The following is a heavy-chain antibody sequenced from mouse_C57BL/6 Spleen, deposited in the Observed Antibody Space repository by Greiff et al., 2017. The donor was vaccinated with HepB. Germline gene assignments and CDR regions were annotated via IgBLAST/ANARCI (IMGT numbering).Heavy chain of an antibody. CDR1: GFTFSSYA. V-gene: IGHV5-4*01. CDR2: ISDGGSYT. CDR3: ARDRRDLPMDY. D-gene: IGHD2-1*01. Sequence: EVQRVESGGGLVKPGGSLKLSCAASGFTFSSYAMPWVRQTPEKRLEWVATISDGGSYTYYPDNVKGRFTISRDNAKNTLYLQMSQLKSEDTAMYYCARDRRDLPMDYWGQGTSVTVSS. J-gene: IGHJ4*01.